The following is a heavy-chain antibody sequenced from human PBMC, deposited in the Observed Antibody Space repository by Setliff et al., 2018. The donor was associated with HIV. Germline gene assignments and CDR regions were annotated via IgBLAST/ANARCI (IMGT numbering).Heavy chain of an antibody. J-gene: IGHJ3*02. V-gene: IGHV1-18*01. CDR3: ARIPTGGAFDI. D-gene: IGHD7-27*01. CDR2: ISGYNGNT. Sequence: ASVKVSCKASGYTFSTYGISWVRQAPGQGLEWMGWISGYNGNTKYSQRFQGRVTITTDESTNTAYMELSSLRSEDTAVYYCARIPTGGAFDIWGQGTMVTVSS. CDR1: GYTFSTYG.